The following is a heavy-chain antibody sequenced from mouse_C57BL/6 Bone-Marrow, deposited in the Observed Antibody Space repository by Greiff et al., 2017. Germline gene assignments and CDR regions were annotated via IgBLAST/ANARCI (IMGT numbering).Heavy chain of an antibody. CDR2: ISGGGGHT. V-gene: IGHV5-9*01. D-gene: IGHD2-4*01. CDR3: SRLYYDYDDGDFSYAMDY. Sequence: EVKLQESGGGLVKPGGSLKLSCAASGFTFSSYTMSWVRQTPEKRLEWVATISGGGGHTYYPDSVKGRFTISRDNAKNTLYLQMISLRSEDTALYYCSRLYYDYDDGDFSYAMDYWGQGTSVTVSS. CDR1: GFTFSSYT. J-gene: IGHJ4*01.